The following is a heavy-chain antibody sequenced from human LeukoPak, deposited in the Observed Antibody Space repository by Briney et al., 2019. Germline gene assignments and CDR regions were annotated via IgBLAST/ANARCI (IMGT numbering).Heavy chain of an antibody. CDR1: GGSFSGYY. CDR2: INHTGST. J-gene: IGHJ4*02. Sequence: SETLSLTCAVYGGSFSGYYWSWVRQPRGKGMEWIGEINHTGSTNYTPSLKSRVTISVDTSKTQFSLKLSSVTAADTAVYSCARARSTGDYWGQGTLVTVSS. V-gene: IGHV4-34*01. CDR3: ARARSTGDY. D-gene: IGHD1-14*01.